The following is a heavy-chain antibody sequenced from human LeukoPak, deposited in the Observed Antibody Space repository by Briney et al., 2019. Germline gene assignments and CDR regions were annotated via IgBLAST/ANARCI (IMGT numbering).Heavy chain of an antibody. V-gene: IGHV4-4*07. CDR1: GDSISSYC. D-gene: IGHD6-19*01. J-gene: IGHJ2*01. CDR2: VYISGST. Sequence: KTSETLSLTCTISGDSISSYCWSWIRQPAGKGLEWIGRVYISGSTSYNSSLKSRVTISLDKSKNQFSLKLSSVTAADTAVYYCARYSRGWYWYFDLWGRGTPVTVSS. CDR3: ARYSRGWYWYFDL.